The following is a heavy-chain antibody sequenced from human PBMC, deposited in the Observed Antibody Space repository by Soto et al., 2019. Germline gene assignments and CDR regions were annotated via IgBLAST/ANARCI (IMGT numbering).Heavy chain of an antibody. CDR1: GFTFSSYS. D-gene: IGHD3-9*01. V-gene: IGHV3-21*01. J-gene: IGHJ4*02. CDR3: ARYDISTGYYFDY. CDR2: ISSSSSYI. Sequence: EVQLVESGGGLVKPGGSLRLSCAASGFTFSSYSMNWVRQAPGKGLEWVSSISSSSSYIYYADSVKGRFTISRDNAKNSLYLQMNSLRAEDTAVYYCARYDISTGYYFDYWGQGTLVTVSS.